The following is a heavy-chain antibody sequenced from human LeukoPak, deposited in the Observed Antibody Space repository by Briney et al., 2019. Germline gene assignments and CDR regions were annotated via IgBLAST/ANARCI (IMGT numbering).Heavy chain of an antibody. J-gene: IGHJ4*02. Sequence: SQTLSLTCAISGDSVSSNSAAWNWIRQSPSRGLEWLGRTYYRSKWYNDYAVSVESRITINPDTSKNQFSLQLNSVTPEDTAVYYCARGNYYGSGSPLSGFDYWGQGTLVTVSS. CDR2: TYYRSKWYN. V-gene: IGHV6-1*01. CDR3: ARGNYYGSGSPLSGFDY. CDR1: GDSVSSNSAA. D-gene: IGHD3-10*01.